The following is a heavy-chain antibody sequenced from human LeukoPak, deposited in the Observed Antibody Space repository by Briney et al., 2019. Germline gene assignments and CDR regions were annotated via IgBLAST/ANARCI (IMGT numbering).Heavy chain of an antibody. D-gene: IGHD3-9*01. J-gene: IGHJ4*02. Sequence: SGGSLRLSCAASGFTFSSYAMSWVRQAPGKGLEWVSAISGSGGSTYYADSVKGRFTISRDNSKNTLYLQMNSLRAEDTAVYYCAKSERDVSRYFDWIYYFDYWGQGTLVTVSS. CDR2: ISGSGGST. CDR1: GFTFSSYA. CDR3: AKSERDVSRYFDWIYYFDY. V-gene: IGHV3-23*01.